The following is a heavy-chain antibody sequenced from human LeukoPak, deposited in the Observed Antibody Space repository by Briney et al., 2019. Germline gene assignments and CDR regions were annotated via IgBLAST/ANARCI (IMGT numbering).Heavy chain of an antibody. V-gene: IGHV3-23*01. CDR2: ITSTGDNT. J-gene: IGHJ4*02. CDR3: AKAGLILHAGY. Sequence: GGSLRLSCAVSGFSYAMTWVRQAPGKGLECVSVITSTGDNTYYIDSVKGRFAISRDDSKNTLYLQVNSLRVEDTAIYYCAKAGLILHAGYWGQGTLVTVSS. CDR1: GFSYA. D-gene: IGHD2-21*01.